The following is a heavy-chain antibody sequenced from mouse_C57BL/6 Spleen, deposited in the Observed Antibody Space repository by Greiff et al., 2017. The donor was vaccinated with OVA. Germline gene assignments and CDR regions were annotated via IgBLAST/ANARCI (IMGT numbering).Heavy chain of an antibody. D-gene: IGHD4-1*01. CDR2: IYPSDSET. CDR1: GYTFTSYW. V-gene: IGHV1-61*01. Sequence: VQLQQPGAELVRPGSSVKLSCKASGYTFTSYWMDWVKQRPGQGLEWIGNIYPSDSETHYNQKFKDKATLTVDKSSSTAYMQLSSLTSEDSAVYYCARNWDVYAMDYWGQGTSVTVSS. CDR3: ARNWDVYAMDY. J-gene: IGHJ4*01.